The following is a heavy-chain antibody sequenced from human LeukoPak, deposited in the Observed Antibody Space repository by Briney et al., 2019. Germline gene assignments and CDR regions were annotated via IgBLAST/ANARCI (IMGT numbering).Heavy chain of an antibody. J-gene: IGHJ4*02. V-gene: IGHV3-48*03. Sequence: GGSLRLSCAASGFTFSSYEMNWVRQAPAKGLEWVSYISSSGSTIYYADSVKGRFTISRDNAKNSLYLQMNSLRAEDTAVYYCARVTAVEYYFDYWGQGTLVTVSS. CDR1: GFTFSSYE. CDR2: ISSSGSTI. D-gene: IGHD3-3*01. CDR3: ARVTAVEYYFDY.